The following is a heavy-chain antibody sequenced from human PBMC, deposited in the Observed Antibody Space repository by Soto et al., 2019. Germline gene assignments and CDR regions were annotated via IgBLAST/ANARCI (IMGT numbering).Heavy chain of an antibody. CDR1: NASITSSGYY. D-gene: IGHD1-26*01. J-gene: IGHJ4*02. Sequence: QVQLQESGPRLVEASQTLSLTCTVSNASITSSGYYWSWVRQPPGKRLEWIGYIYLSGSTFYSPSLQSRLTMSVDTSKHQFSLTLRSVTAADTAVYHCARMSGTYYVPDYWGQETLVTVSS. CDR2: IYLSGST. CDR3: ARMSGTYYVPDY. V-gene: IGHV4-31*03.